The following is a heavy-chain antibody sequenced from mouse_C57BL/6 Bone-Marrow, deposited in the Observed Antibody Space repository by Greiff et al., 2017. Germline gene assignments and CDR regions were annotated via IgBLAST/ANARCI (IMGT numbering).Heavy chain of an antibody. Sequence: VQLQQSGPELVKPGASVKISCKASGYAFSSSWMNWVKQRPGKGLEWIGRIYPGDGDTNYNGKFKGKATLTADKSSSTAYMQLSSLTSEDSAVYFCARGGTRYYFDYWGQGTTLTVSP. J-gene: IGHJ2*01. CDR1: GYAFSSSW. D-gene: IGHD1-1*01. CDR3: ARGGTRYYFDY. V-gene: IGHV1-82*01. CDR2: IYPGDGDT.